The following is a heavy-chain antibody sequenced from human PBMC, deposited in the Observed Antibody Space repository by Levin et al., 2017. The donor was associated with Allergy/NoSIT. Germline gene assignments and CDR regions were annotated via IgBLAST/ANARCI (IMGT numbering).Heavy chain of an antibody. D-gene: IGHD6-13*01. V-gene: IGHV4-61*01. CDR3: ARLGFGAGGAGWFDP. Sequence: SETLSLTCTVSGGSVSSGSYYWTWIRQPPGKGLEWIGYSHHSGTTNYNPSLKSRVTISVDTSKNQFSLKLSSVTAADTAVYYCARLGFGAGGAGWFDPWGQGALVTVSS. J-gene: IGHJ5*02. CDR1: GGSVSSGSYY. CDR2: SHHSGTT.